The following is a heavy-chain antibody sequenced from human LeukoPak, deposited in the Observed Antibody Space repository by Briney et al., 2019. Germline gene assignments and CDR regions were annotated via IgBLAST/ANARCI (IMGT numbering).Heavy chain of an antibody. CDR3: TRDPGMATTPFY. V-gene: IGHV1-18*01. D-gene: IGHD5-24*01. CDR2: ISAYNGNT. CDR1: GYTFTSYG. Sequence: ASVEVSCKTSGYTFTSYGFSWVRQAPGQGPEWMGWISAYNGNTNYAQKFQGRVTMTTDTSTSTVYMELRKLRSDDTAVYYCTRDPGMATTPFYWGQGTLVTVSS. J-gene: IGHJ4*02.